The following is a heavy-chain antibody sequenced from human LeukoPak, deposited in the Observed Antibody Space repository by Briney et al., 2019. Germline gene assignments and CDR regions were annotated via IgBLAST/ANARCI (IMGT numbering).Heavy chain of an antibody. CDR3: ARSYRATAGIVDV. CDR2: ISNSGSDI. J-gene: IGHJ6*02. D-gene: IGHD6-13*01. Sequence: PGGSLRLSCAASDFTLSDYYMTWIRQAPGKGLEWLSYISNSGSDIYSAYSVKGRLTISRNNAKNSLYLQMNSLRAEDTAVYYCARSYRATAGIVDVWGQGTTVTVSS. CDR1: DFTLSDYY. V-gene: IGHV3-11*01.